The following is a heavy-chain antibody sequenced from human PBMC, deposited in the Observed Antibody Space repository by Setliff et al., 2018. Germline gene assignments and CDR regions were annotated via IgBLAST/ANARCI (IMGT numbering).Heavy chain of an antibody. CDR2: IKQDGSEK. Sequence: GGSLRLSCAASGFTFSSYWMTWVRQAPGRGLEWVANIKQDGSEKYYVDSVKGRFTISRDNAKNSLYLQMNSLRAEDTAVYYCARDDGITMVRGVITYYYGMDVWGQGTTVTVSS. CDR3: ARDDGITMVRGVITYYYGMDV. CDR1: GFTFSSYW. J-gene: IGHJ6*02. D-gene: IGHD3-10*01. V-gene: IGHV3-7*01.